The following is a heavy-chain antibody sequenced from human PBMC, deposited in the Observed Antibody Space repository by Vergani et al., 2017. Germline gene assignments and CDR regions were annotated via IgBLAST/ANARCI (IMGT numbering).Heavy chain of an antibody. D-gene: IGHD2-2*01. V-gene: IGHV3-21*01. Sequence: EVQLVESGGGLVKPGGSLRLSCAASGFTFSSYSMNWVRQAPGKGLEWVSSISSSSSYIYYADSVKGRFTISRDNAKNSLYLQMNSLRAEDTAVYYCARDFRGYWSSTSCYYSANWFDPWGQGTLVTVSS. J-gene: IGHJ5*02. CDR3: ARDFRGYWSSTSCYYSANWFDP. CDR2: ISSSSSYI. CDR1: GFTFSSYS.